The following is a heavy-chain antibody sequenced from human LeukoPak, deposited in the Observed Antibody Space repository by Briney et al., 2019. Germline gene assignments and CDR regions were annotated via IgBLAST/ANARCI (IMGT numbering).Heavy chain of an antibody. CDR2: ISSSSSYI. CDR1: GFTFSSYS. Sequence: GGSLRLSCAASGFTFSSYSMNWVRQAPGKGLEWVSSISSSSSYIYYADSVKGRFTISRDNAKNSLYLQMNSLRAEDTAVYYCARGLDYYDSSGYHYWGQGTLVTVSP. D-gene: IGHD3-22*01. J-gene: IGHJ4*02. CDR3: ARGLDYYDSSGYHY. V-gene: IGHV3-21*01.